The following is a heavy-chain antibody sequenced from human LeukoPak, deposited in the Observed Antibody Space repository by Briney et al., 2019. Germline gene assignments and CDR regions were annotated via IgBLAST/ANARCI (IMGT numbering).Heavy chain of an antibody. CDR2: IHSDVSSK. CDR3: GYFGSGSSYTPDS. CDR1: GSGFTFNNYW. Sequence: PGGSLRLSCAASGSGFTFNNYWMHWVRQAPGKGLEWVAYIHSDVSSKYYADSVKGRFTISRDNSKNTLNLQMNSLRTGDTAVYYCGYFGSGSSYTPDSWGQGTLVTVSS. J-gene: IGHJ5*01. D-gene: IGHD3-10*01. V-gene: IGHV3-30*02.